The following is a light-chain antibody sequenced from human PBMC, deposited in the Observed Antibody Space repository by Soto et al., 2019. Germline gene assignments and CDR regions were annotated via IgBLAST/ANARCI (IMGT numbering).Light chain of an antibody. J-gene: IGLJ2*01. V-gene: IGLV2-14*01. CDR1: SSDIGGYKY. CDR2: DVS. CDR3: SSYTSSSTLV. Sequence: QLVLTQPASVSGSPGQSITISCTGTSSDIGGYKYVSWYQQHPGKTPKLMIYDVSSRPSGVSDRFSGSKSGNTASLTISGLQAEDEADYYCSSYTSSSTLVFGGGTKVTVL.